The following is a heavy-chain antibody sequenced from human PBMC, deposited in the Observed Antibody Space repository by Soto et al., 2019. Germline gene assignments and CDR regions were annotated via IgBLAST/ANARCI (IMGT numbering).Heavy chain of an antibody. Sequence: EVQLLQSGGGLVQPGGSLRLSCAASGFTFSSYAMSWVRQATGKGLEWVSTISGTGGSTYYPDSVKGRFTISRDNSKNTVYLQMNSLRAEDAAVYYCAKEMTSGYYVFDYWGQGTLVTVSS. D-gene: IGHD3-22*01. CDR2: ISGTGGST. J-gene: IGHJ4*02. CDR3: AKEMTSGYYVFDY. CDR1: GFTFSSYA. V-gene: IGHV3-23*01.